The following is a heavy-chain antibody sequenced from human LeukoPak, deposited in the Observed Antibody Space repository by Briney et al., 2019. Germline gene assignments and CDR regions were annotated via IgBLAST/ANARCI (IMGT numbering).Heavy chain of an antibody. CDR3: ARQGGSYVSLDY. Sequence: GESLKISCKGSGYSFTSYWIAWVRQMPGKGLEWMGIINPADSDTRYSLSFQGQVTMSADKSISTAYLQWSSLKASDTAMYYCARQGGSYVSLDYWGQGTLVTVSS. V-gene: IGHV5-51*01. J-gene: IGHJ4*02. D-gene: IGHD1-26*01. CDR2: INPADSDT. CDR1: GYSFTSYW.